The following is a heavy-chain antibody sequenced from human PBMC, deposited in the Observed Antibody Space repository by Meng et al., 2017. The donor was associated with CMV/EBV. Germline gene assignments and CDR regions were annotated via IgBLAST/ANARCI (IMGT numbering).Heavy chain of an antibody. V-gene: IGHV1-18*01. Sequence: ASVKVSCKASGGTFSSYTISWVRQAPGQGLEWMGWISAYNGNTNYAQKLQGRVTMTRDTSISTAYMELSRLRSDDTAVYYCAIEKGVAGKDYYYGMDVWGQGTTVTVSS. D-gene: IGHD6-19*01. CDR3: AIEKGVAGKDYYYGMDV. CDR1: GGTFSSYT. CDR2: ISAYNGNT. J-gene: IGHJ6*02.